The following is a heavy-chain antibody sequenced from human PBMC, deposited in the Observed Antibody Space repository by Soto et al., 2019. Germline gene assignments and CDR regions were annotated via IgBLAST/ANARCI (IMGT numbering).Heavy chain of an antibody. CDR2: IYYSGST. Sequence: QLQLQESGPGLVKPSETLSLTCTVSGGSISSSSYYWGWIRQPPGKGLEWIGSIYYSGSTYYNPSLKSRVTISVDTSKNQFSLKLSSVTAADTAVYYCARRDYGDYVRFDPWGQGTLVTVSS. J-gene: IGHJ5*02. CDR1: GGSISSSSYY. D-gene: IGHD4-17*01. V-gene: IGHV4-39*01. CDR3: ARRDYGDYVRFDP.